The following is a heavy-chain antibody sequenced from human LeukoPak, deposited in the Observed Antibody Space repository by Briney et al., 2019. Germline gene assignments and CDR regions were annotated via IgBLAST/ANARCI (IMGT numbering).Heavy chain of an antibody. J-gene: IGHJ4*02. CDR3: ARVVGATSIDY. Sequence: SETLSLTCSVSGCSISSDYYWGWVRQPPGKGLEWIGSIKHRGRSYYNPSLKSRVTISVDTSTDQFSLQLRAVTAADTAVYYWARVVGATSIDYWGQGILVTVSS. D-gene: IGHD2-15*01. CDR2: IKHRGRS. CDR1: GCSISSDYY. V-gene: IGHV4-38-2*02.